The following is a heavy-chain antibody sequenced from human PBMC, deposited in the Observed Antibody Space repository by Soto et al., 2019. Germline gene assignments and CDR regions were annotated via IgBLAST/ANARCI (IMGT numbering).Heavy chain of an antibody. D-gene: IGHD6-13*01. Sequence: EVQLLESGGGLVQPGGSLRLSCTTSRFTFTNYGMNWVRQAPGKGLEWVAGVSARGRDTSYADSVKGRFIISRDNSKDTLHLQMNSLRAEDTALYYCAKSSSRAHDYGIDFWGQGTTVTVFS. CDR2: VSARGRDT. J-gene: IGHJ6*02. CDR3: AKSSSRAHDYGIDF. V-gene: IGHV3-23*01. CDR1: RFTFTNYG.